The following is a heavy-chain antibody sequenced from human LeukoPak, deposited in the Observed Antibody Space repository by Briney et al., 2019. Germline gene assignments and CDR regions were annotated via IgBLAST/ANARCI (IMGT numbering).Heavy chain of an antibody. D-gene: IGHD4-17*01. J-gene: IGHJ3*02. CDR3: AKAIYGEWGDAFDI. CDR1: GFTYSNFA. CDR2: IADSGFIT. V-gene: IGHV3-23*01. Sequence: PGGSLRLSCAASGFTYSNFAMTWVRQAPGRGLEWVSTIADSGFITYYADSVKGRFTISRDNSKNTLDLQMKSLRAEDTAAYYCAKAIYGEWGDAFDIWGQGRLVPVSS.